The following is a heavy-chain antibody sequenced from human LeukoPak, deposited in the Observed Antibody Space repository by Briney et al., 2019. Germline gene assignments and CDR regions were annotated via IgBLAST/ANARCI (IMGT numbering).Heavy chain of an antibody. Sequence: GESLKISCKGSGYRLTNYWFGWVRQMPGKGLEWMGSIYPCDSDTRYSPSFQGQVTISVDKSINPAYLQWRSLKASDTAWYYCARTLYAVAPYHYDYWGQGTLVTGS. D-gene: IGHD2/OR15-2a*01. J-gene: IGHJ4*02. CDR3: ARTLYAVAPYHYDY. CDR2: IYPCDSDT. V-gene: IGHV5-51*01. CDR1: GYRLTNYW.